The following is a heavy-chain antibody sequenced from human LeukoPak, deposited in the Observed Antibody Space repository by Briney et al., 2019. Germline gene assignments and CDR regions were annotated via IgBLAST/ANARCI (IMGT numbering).Heavy chain of an antibody. V-gene: IGHV1-3*01. Sequence: ASVKVSCKASGYTFTSYAMHWVRQAPGQRLEWMGWINAGNGNTKYSQKFQGRVTITRDTSASTAYMELSSLRSEDTAVYYCARGLLRTYYYDSSGYYSIGWWGQGTLVTVSS. CDR1: GYTFTSYA. D-gene: IGHD3-22*01. J-gene: IGHJ4*02. CDR2: INAGNGNT. CDR3: ARGLLRTYYYDSSGYYSIGW.